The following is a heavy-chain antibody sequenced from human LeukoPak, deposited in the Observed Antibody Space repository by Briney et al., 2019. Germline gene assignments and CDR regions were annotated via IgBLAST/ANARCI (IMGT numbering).Heavy chain of an antibody. CDR2: IYYSGST. J-gene: IGHJ3*02. D-gene: IGHD3-22*01. V-gene: IGHV4-39*01. CDR3: ASGDYSSGLDAFDI. Sequence: SETLSLTCTVSGGSISSSSYYRGWIRQPPGKGLGWIGSIYYSGSTYYNPSLKSRVTISVDTSKNQFSLKLSSVTAADTAVYYCASGDYSSGLDAFDIWGQGTLVTVSS. CDR1: GGSISSSSYY.